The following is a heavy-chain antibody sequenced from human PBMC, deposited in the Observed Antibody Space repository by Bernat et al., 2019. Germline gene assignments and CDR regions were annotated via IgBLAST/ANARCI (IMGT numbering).Heavy chain of an antibody. D-gene: IGHD6-6*01. CDR2: ISYDGSNK. J-gene: IGHJ6*02. Sequence: QVQLVESGGGVVQPGRSLRLSCAASGFTFSSYAMHWVRQAPGKGLEWVAVISYDGSNKYYADSVKGRFTISRVNSKNTLYLQMNSLRAEDTAVYYCARVREVDSSSYYYYYGMDVWGQGTTVTVSS. V-gene: IGHV3-30-3*01. CDR1: GFTFSSYA. CDR3: ARVREVDSSSYYYYYGMDV.